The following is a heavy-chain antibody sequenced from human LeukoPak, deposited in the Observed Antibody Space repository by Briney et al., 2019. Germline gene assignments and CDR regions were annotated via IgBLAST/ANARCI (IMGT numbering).Heavy chain of an antibody. V-gene: IGHV4-38-2*02. D-gene: IGHD3-22*01. CDR3: ARVKDGYFDY. Sequence: PSETLSLTCTVSGYSISSGYYWGWIRQPPGKGLEWIGSIYYGGSTYYNASLRSRVTTSVDTSKNQFSLKLNSVTAADTAVYYCARVKDGYFDYWGQGIRVTVSS. CDR2: IYYGGST. CDR1: GYSISSGYY. J-gene: IGHJ4*02.